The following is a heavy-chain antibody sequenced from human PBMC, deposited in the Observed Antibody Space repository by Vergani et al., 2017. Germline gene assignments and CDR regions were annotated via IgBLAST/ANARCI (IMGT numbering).Heavy chain of an antibody. CDR3: ARGGITIFGVVMHFDY. D-gene: IGHD3-3*01. CDR1: GGSISSGDYY. Sequence: QVQLQESGPGLVKPSQTLSLTCTVSGGSISSGDYYWSWIRQPPGKGLEWIGYIYYSGSTYYNPSLKSRVTISVDTSKNQFSLKLSSVTAADTAVYYCARGGITIFGVVMHFDYWGQGTLVTVSS. V-gene: IGHV4-30-4*01. J-gene: IGHJ4*02. CDR2: IYYSGST.